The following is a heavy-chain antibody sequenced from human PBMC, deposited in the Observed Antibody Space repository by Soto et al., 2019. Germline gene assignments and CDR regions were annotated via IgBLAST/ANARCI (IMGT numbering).Heavy chain of an antibody. D-gene: IGHD3-16*01. CDR2: IIPILRMA. CDR3: ASVSGGVHFDF. V-gene: IGHV1-69*02. J-gene: IGHJ4*02. CDR1: GGTFSNYT. Sequence: QVQLVQSGAEVKKPGSSVKVSCKASGGTFSNYTISWVRQAPGQGLEWMGRIIPILRMADYAQKFQGRVTITADKSTGTAYMEPSSLRSEDTAVYYCASVSGGVHFDFWGQGTLVTVSS.